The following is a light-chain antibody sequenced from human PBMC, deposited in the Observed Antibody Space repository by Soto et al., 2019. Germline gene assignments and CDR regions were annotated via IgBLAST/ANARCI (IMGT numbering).Light chain of an antibody. CDR2: GAS. CDR1: QSVSSY. Sequence: EIVLTQSPATLSLSPGERATLSCGASQSVSSYLAWYQQKPGQAPRLLIYGASNRATGIPDRFSGSGSGTDFTLTISSLEPEDFAFYYCQQYNDWPRTFGQGTKVDIK. V-gene: IGKV3-11*01. J-gene: IGKJ1*01. CDR3: QQYNDWPRT.